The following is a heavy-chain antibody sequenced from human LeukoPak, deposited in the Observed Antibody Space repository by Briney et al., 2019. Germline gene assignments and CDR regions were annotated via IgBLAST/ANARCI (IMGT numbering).Heavy chain of an antibody. CDR1: GGSISSYY. V-gene: IGHV4-59*01. Sequence: SGTLSLTCTVSGGSISSYYWSWIRQPPGKGLEWIGYIYYSGSTNYNPSLKSRVTISVDTSKNQFSLKLSSVTAADTAVYYCARGPLGRFLEWLFLDYWGQGTLVTVSS. CDR3: ARGPLGRFLEWLFLDY. D-gene: IGHD3-3*01. J-gene: IGHJ4*02. CDR2: IYYSGST.